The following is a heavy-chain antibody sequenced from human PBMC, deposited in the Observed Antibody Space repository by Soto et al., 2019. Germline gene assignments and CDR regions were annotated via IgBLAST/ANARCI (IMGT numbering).Heavy chain of an antibody. D-gene: IGHD3-16*01. CDR2: INWKSDI. CDR1: GFTFDDNA. Sequence: GGSLRLSCAVSGFTFDDNAMHWVRQAPEKGLEWVSGINWKSDIGYADSVKGRFTISRDNAENSLYLQMNSLRVEDTALYYCAISQDRGGRTTFIYWGKGTQVTVSS. CDR3: AISQDRGGRTTFIY. J-gene: IGHJ4*02. V-gene: IGHV3-9*01.